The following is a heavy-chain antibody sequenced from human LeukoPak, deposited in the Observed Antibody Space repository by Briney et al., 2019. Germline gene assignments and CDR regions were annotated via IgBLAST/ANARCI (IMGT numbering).Heavy chain of an antibody. D-gene: IGHD3-10*01. V-gene: IGHV1-46*01. CDR3: ARGVWFGESTALNFDY. J-gene: IGHJ4*02. CDR2: INPSGGST. CDR1: GYTFTGYY. Sequence: GASVKVSCKASGYTFTGYYMHWVRQAPGQGLEWMGIINPSGGSTSYAQKFQGRVTMTRDTSTSTVYMELSSLRSEDTAVYYCARGVWFGESTALNFDYWGQGTLVTVSS.